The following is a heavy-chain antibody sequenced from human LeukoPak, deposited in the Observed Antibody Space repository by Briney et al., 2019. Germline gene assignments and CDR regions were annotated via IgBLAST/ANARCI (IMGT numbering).Heavy chain of an antibody. CDR2: IHYTGST. V-gene: IGHV4-39*01. CDR3: ARYWGPYDNSGAYFDY. Sequence: PSETLSLTCTVSGDSISSSSYYWVWLRQPPGKGLEWIATIHYTGSTYYNPSLKSRVTISVDTSTNQISLKLSAVTAADTAMYYCARYWGPYDNSGAYFDYWGQGTLVTVSS. J-gene: IGHJ4*02. CDR1: GDSISSSSYY. D-gene: IGHD3-22*01.